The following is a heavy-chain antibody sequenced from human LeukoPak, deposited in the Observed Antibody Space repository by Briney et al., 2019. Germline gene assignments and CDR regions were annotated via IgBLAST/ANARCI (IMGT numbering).Heavy chain of an antibody. CDR3: AKDRGANWYFDL. CDR2: IKPNTGGT. V-gene: IGHV1-2*02. Sequence: ASVKVPCKASGYPFTGYYIHWVRQAPGQGLEWMGWIKPNTGGTDYAQKFQGRITMTRDTSINTAYLELSSLRSDDTAVYYCAKDRGANWYFDLWGRGTLVSVSS. J-gene: IGHJ2*01. CDR1: GYPFTGYY. D-gene: IGHD3-10*01.